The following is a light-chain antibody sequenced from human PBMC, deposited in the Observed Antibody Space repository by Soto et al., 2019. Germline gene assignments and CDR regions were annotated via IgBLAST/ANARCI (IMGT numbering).Light chain of an antibody. Sequence: EIVMTQSPATLSVSPGERATLSCRASQSVSSNLAWYQQKPGQAPRLPIYGASTRATGIPARFSGSGSGTEFTLTISSLQSEDFATYYCQQSFSTFWTFGQGTKLEIK. J-gene: IGKJ2*01. CDR1: QSVSSN. CDR2: GAS. V-gene: IGKV3-15*01. CDR3: QQSFSTFWT.